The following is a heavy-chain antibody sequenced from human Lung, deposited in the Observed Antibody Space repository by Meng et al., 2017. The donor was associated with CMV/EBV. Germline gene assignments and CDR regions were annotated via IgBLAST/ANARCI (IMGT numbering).Heavy chain of an antibody. CDR2: ISVSGTNT. CDR1: GFSCSNYA. Sequence: SGFSCSNYAMSWVRQAPGKGLEWVSAISVSGTNTYYVDSVKGRFTISRDNTKSTLYLQMNSLRAEDTAVYYCANGARVFTKSFCPASWGQGTLVTVSS. J-gene: IGHJ5*02. CDR3: ANGARVFTKSFCPAS. V-gene: IGHV3-23*01. D-gene: IGHD2-8*01.